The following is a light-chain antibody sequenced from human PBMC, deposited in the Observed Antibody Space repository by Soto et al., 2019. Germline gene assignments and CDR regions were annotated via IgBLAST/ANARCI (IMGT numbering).Light chain of an antibody. CDR2: DAS. J-gene: IGKJ5*01. CDR1: QSIGTL. V-gene: IGKV1-5*01. CDR3: QQFKTYPIT. Sequence: DIQMTQSPSTLSASLGAKVTITCRASQSIGTLLAWYQQTPGRAPNLLIYDASSLQSGVPSRFSGSGSGTEFTLTISSLQPGDFATYFCQQFKTYPITFGQGTRLEIK.